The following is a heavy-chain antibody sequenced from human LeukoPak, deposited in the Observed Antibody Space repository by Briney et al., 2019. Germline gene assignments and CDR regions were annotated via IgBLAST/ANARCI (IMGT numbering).Heavy chain of an antibody. CDR3: ARHGAAAGTDY. V-gene: IGHV4-39*01. CDR1: GGSVISSGYY. D-gene: IGHD6-13*01. CDR2: IYYSGST. Sequence: SETLSLTCIVSGGSVISSGYYWAWIRQPPGKGLEWIGNIYYSGSTYYNPSLKSRVTISVDTSKNQFSLKLSSVTATDTAVYYCARHGAAAGTDYWGQGALVTVSS. J-gene: IGHJ4*02.